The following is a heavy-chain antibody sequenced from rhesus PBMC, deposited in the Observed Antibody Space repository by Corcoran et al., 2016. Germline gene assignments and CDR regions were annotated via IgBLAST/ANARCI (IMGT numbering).Heavy chain of an antibody. J-gene: IGHJ2*01. D-gene: IGHD6-25*01. CDR1: GYSISSGYG. Sequence: QLQLQESGPGLVKPSETLSLTCTVSGYSISSGYGWSWIRQPPGKGLEWIGYISYSGSPSYNPSLKSRVTISRDTSKNQFSLKLSSVAAADTAVYYCARVPYSGSFWYFDLWGPGTPITISS. CDR2: ISYSGSP. V-gene: IGHV4-122*02. CDR3: ARVPYSGSFWYFDL.